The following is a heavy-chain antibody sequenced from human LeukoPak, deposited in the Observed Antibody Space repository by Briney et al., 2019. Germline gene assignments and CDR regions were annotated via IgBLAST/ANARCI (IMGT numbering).Heavy chain of an antibody. CDR3: AKDMGRGELVSQD. D-gene: IGHD3-16*01. J-gene: IGHJ4*02. CDR2: ISWDGGST. V-gene: IGHV3-43*01. CDR1: GFTFSSYS. Sequence: PGGSLRLSCAASGFTFSSYSMNWVRQAPGKGLEWVSLISWDGGSTYYADSVKGRFTISRDNSKNSLYLQMNSLRTEDTALYYCAKDMGRGELVSQDWGRGTLVTVSS.